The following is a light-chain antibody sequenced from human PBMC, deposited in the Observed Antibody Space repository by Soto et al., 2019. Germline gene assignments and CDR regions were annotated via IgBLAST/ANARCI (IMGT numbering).Light chain of an antibody. V-gene: IGLV2-11*01. Sequence: QSALTQPRSVSGSPGQSVTISCTGTSSDIGGYDYVSWYQQYPGKAPKLIIYDVTKRPSGVPDRFSGSKSANTASLTISGLQAEDEADYYCCSYAGTYVFGTGTKLTVL. CDR1: SSDIGGYDY. CDR2: DVT. J-gene: IGLJ1*01. CDR3: CSYAGTYV.